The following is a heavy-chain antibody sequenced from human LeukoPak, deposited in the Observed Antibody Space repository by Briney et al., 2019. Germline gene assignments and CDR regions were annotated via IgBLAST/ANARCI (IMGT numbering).Heavy chain of an antibody. D-gene: IGHD1-26*01. J-gene: IGHJ6*02. Sequence: SVKVSCKASGGTFSSYATSWVRQAPGQGLEWMGGIIPIFGTANYAQKFQGRVTITADESTSTAYMELSSLRSEDTAVYYCARAPYAGAFSYYGMDVWGQGTTVTVSS. CDR3: ARAPYAGAFSYYGMDV. CDR1: GGTFSSYA. CDR2: IIPIFGTA. V-gene: IGHV1-69*13.